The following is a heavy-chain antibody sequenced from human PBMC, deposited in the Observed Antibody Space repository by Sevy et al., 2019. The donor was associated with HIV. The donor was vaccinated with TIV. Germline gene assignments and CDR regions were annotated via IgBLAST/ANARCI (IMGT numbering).Heavy chain of an antibody. D-gene: IGHD6-13*01. Sequence: SETLSLTCTVSGGSLSSGSYYWSWIRQPPGKGLEWIGYISYIGSTNYNPSLKSRVTISVDTSKNHLYLRLTSVTAADTAVYYCVRDRIAAAGGYFDNWGQGTLVTVSS. CDR2: ISYIGST. V-gene: IGHV4-61*03. CDR3: VRDRIAAAGGYFDN. CDR1: GGSLSSGSYY. J-gene: IGHJ4*02.